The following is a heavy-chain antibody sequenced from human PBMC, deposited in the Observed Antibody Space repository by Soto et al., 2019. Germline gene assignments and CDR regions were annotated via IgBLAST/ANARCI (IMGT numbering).Heavy chain of an antibody. CDR2: ISGSGGST. Sequence: EVQLLESGGGLVQPGGSLRLSCAASGFTFSSYAMSWVRQAPGKGLEWVSAISGSGGSTYYADSVKGRFTISRDNSKNTVDMQTNRVRAEETAVYYGANGVVVPAAILRGGMDVWGQGTTVTVSS. CDR1: GFTFSSYA. J-gene: IGHJ6*02. D-gene: IGHD2-2*01. V-gene: IGHV3-23*01. CDR3: ANGVVVPAAILRGGMDV.